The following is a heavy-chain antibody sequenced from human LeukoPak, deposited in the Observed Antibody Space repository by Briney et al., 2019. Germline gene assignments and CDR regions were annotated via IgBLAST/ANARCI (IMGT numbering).Heavy chain of an antibody. Sequence: PSETLSLTCTVSGGSISSSSYYWGWIRQPPGKGLEWIGSIYYSGSTYYNPSLKSRVTISVDTSKNQFSLKLSSVTAADTAVYYCARGDYDFWSGRQGGWFDPWGQGTLVTVSS. CDR1: GGSISSSSYY. V-gene: IGHV4-39*07. CDR3: ARGDYDFWSGRQGGWFDP. CDR2: IYYSGST. D-gene: IGHD3-3*01. J-gene: IGHJ5*02.